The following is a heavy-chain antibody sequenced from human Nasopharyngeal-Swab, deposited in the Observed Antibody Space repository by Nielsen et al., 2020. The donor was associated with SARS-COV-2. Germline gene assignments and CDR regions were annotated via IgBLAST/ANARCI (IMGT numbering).Heavy chain of an antibody. CDR2: IYHSGST. D-gene: IGHD4-17*01. Sequence: SETLSLTCTVSGGSISSYYWSWIRQPAGKGLEWIGSIYHSGSTYYNPSLKSRVTISVDTSKNQFSLKLSSVTAADTAVYYCAREDYGDYYGMDVWGQGTTVTVSS. V-gene: IGHV4-4*07. J-gene: IGHJ6*02. CDR3: AREDYGDYYGMDV. CDR1: GGSISSYY.